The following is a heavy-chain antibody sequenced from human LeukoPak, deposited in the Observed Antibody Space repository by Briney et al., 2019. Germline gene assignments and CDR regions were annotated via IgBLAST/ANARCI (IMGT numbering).Heavy chain of an antibody. CDR1: GYTFTSYA. Sequence: GASVKVSCKASGYTFTSYAMHWVRQAPGQRLEWMGWINAGNGNTKYSQKFQGRVTITRDTSASTAYMELSSLRSEDTAVYYCARALGIVVVPAAMRALDYWGQGTLVTVSS. D-gene: IGHD2-2*01. V-gene: IGHV1-3*01. J-gene: IGHJ4*02. CDR3: ARALGIVVVPAAMRALDY. CDR2: INAGNGNT.